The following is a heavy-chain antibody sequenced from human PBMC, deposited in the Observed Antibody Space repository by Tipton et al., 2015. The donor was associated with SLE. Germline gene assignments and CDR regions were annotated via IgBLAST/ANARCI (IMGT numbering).Heavy chain of an antibody. CDR3: ARDGDYYGSGIYYNWWFDP. CDR2: IYHSGST. CDR1: GGSISSYY. D-gene: IGHD3-10*01. Sequence: GLVKPSETLSLTCAVSGGSISSYYWSWIRQPPGKGLEWIGSIYHSGSTYYNPSLKSRVTISVDTSKNQFSLKLTSVTAADTAVYFCARDGDYYGSGIYYNWWFDPRAQGTRVTV. V-gene: IGHV4-38-2*02. J-gene: IGHJ5*02.